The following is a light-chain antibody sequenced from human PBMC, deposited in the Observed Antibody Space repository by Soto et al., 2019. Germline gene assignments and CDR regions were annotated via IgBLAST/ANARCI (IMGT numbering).Light chain of an antibody. J-gene: IGLJ1*01. CDR2: EVT. V-gene: IGLV2-8*01. CDR3: SGYAGSNTFV. CDR1: SSDVGDNY. Sequence: QSALAQPPSASGSPGQSVTISCTGTSSDVGDNYVSCYQQHLGKAPKLIIYEVTLRPSGVPDRFSGSKSGNTASLTVSGLQADDEADYSCSGYAGSNTFVFGTGTKLTVL.